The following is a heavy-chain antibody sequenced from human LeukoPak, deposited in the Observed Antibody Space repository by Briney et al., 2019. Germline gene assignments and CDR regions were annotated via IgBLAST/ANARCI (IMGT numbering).Heavy chain of an antibody. CDR3: AKVLGYYDSSGYYQEGGFDY. D-gene: IGHD3-22*01. CDR2: ISGDGGST. V-gene: IGHV3-43*02. CDR1: GYTFDDYA. J-gene: IGHJ4*02. Sequence: GGSLRLSCAASGYTFDDYAMHWVRQAPGKGLEWVSLISGDGGSTYYADSVKGRFTISRDNSKNSLYLQMNSLRTEDTALYYCAKVLGYYDSSGYYQEGGFDYWGQGTLVTVSS.